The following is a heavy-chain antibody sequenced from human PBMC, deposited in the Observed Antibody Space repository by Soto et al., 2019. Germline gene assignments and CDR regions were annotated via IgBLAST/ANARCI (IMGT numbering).Heavy chain of an antibody. CDR2: IYYSGST. V-gene: IGHV4-59*01. J-gene: IGHJ4*02. CDR1: GGSPSSYY. Sequence: SETLSLTCTVSGGSPSSYYWSWIRQPPGKGLEWIGYIYYSGSTNYNPSLKSRVTISVDTSKNQFSLKLSSVTAADTAVYYCARSYYYGSGSYYFDYWGQGTLVTVSS. D-gene: IGHD3-10*01. CDR3: ARSYYYGSGSYYFDY.